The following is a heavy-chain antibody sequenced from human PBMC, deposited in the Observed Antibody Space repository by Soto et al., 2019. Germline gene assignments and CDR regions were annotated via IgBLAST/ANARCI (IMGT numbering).Heavy chain of an antibody. D-gene: IGHD6-19*01. CDR1: GFTFTTYA. J-gene: IGHJ4*02. Sequence: EIELLESGGGLVQPGGSVRLSCAASGFTFTTYAMGWVRQAPGKGLEWVSSISGSGAGTFYADSVKGRFTISRDNAKKMVYLQMNGLRADDTAVYYCAKEALTVAGNNFDSWGQGTLVTVSS. CDR3: AKEALTVAGNNFDS. CDR2: ISGSGAGT. V-gene: IGHV3-23*01.